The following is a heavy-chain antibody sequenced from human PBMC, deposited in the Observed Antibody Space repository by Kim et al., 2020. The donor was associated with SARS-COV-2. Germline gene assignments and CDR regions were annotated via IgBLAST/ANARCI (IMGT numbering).Heavy chain of an antibody. J-gene: IGHJ4*02. D-gene: IGHD7-27*01. CDR2: IYYSGST. CDR1: GGSISSYY. V-gene: IGHV4-59*01. Sequence: SETLSLTCTVSGGSISSYYWSWIRQPPGKGLEWIGYIYYSGSTNYNPSLKSRVTISVDTSKNQFSLKLSSVTAADTAVYYCARALGQLGIADNWGQGTLVTVSS. CDR3: ARALGQLGIADN.